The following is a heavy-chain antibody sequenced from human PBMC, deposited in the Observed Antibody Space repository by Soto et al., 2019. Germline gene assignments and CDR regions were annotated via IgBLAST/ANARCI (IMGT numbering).Heavy chain of an antibody. J-gene: IGHJ5*02. D-gene: IGHD6-13*01. CDR3: AREVASAANWFDP. CDR2: IYYSGST. Sequence: PSETLSLTCNASGGSISSYYWSWIRQPPGKGLEWIGYIYYSGSTNYNPSLKSRVTISVDTSKSQFSLKLSSVTAADTAVYYCAREVASAANWFDPWGQGTLVTIAS. CDR1: GGSISSYY. V-gene: IGHV4-59*01.